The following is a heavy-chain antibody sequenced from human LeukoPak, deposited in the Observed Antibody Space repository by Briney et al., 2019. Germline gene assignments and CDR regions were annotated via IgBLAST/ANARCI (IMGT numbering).Heavy chain of an antibody. CDR3: ASQIRGYYYMDV. Sequence: PGGSLRLSCAASGFTFSSYSMNWVRQAPGKGLEWVSSISSSSSYIYYADSVKGRFTISRDNSKNTLYLQMNSLRAEDTAVYYCASQIRGYYYMDVWGKGTTVTVSS. D-gene: IGHD3-3*02. V-gene: IGHV3-21*04. CDR1: GFTFSSYS. CDR2: ISSSSSYI. J-gene: IGHJ6*03.